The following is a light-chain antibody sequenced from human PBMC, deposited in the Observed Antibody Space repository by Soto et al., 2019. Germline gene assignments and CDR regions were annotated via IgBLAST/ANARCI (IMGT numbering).Light chain of an antibody. Sequence: QPVLTQSPSASASLGASVKLTCTLSSGHSSNAIAWHQQQPEKGPRYLMKLNSDGSHSKGDGTPDRCSGSSSGAEHYLTISSLQSEDEAYYYCQTLGTGILVFGGGTKLTVL. V-gene: IGLV4-69*01. CDR2: LNSDGSH. J-gene: IGLJ2*01. CDR1: SGHSSNA. CDR3: QTLGTGILV.